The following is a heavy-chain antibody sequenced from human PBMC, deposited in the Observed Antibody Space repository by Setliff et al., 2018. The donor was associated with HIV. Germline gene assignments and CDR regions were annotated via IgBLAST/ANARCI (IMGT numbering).Heavy chain of an antibody. CDR2: IYHSGST. CDR1: RGSISSDNW. D-gene: IGHD6-13*01. CDR3: ARGQHGSTWGALFDY. V-gene: IGHV4-4*02. J-gene: IGHJ4*02. Sequence: PSETLSLTCAVSRGSISSDNWWTWLRQPPGKGLEWIGEIYHSGSTNYNASLKSRVTISIDKSKSQFSLKLSSVTAADTALYYCARGQHGSTWGALFDYWGQGTLVTVSS.